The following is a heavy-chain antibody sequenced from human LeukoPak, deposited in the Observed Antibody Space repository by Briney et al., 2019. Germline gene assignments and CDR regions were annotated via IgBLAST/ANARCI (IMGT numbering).Heavy chain of an antibody. J-gene: IGHJ6*03. CDR2: IIPIFGTA. CDR3: ARDSGSYYLGPYYYYMDV. Sequence: GSSVKVSCKASGGTFSSYAISWVRQAPGQGLEWMGGIIPIFGTANYAQKFQGRVTITTDESTSTAYMELSSLRSEDTAVYYCARDSGSYYLGPYYYYMDVWGKGTTVTVSS. CDR1: GGTFSSYA. V-gene: IGHV1-69*05. D-gene: IGHD1-26*01.